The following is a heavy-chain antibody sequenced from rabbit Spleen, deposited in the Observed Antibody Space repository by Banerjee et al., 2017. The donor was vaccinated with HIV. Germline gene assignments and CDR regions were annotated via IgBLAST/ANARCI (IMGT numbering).Heavy chain of an antibody. J-gene: IGHJ3*01. D-gene: IGHD6-1*01. CDR2: ITIGSTGNS. Sequence: QSLEESGGGLVKPEGSLTLTCTASGFSFSSSYYMCWVRQAPGAGLEWIACITIGSTGNSYYANWAKGRFTISKTSSTVDLKMTSLTAADTATYFCARSDVGYVFLRLDLWGQGTLVTVS. V-gene: IGHV1S40*01. CDR3: ARSDVGYVFLRLDL. CDR1: GFSFSSSYY.